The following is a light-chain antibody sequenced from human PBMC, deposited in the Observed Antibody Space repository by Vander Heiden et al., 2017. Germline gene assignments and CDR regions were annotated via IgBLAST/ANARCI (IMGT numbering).Light chain of an antibody. CDR2: TNN. CDR1: RSKIGSNT. J-gene: IGLJ3*02. Sequence: QSVLTQPPSASGTPGQRVTISCSGSRSKIGSNTVTWYKHVPGTAPKLLIHTNNQRPSGVPDRFSGSKSGTSASLAISGLQSEDEADYYCATWDDSLNGWVFGGGAKLTVL. V-gene: IGLV1-44*01. CDR3: ATWDDSLNGWV.